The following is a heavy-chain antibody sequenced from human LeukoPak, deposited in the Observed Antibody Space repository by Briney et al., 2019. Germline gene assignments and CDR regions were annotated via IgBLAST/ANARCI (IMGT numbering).Heavy chain of an antibody. CDR2: IYTSGST. CDR3: ARDYLYYYGSGSYYALGY. Sequence: KPSETLSLTCTVSGDSISSYYWSWIRQPAGKGLEWIGRIYTSGSTNYNPSLKSRVTMSVDTSKNQFSLKLSSVTAADTAVYYCARDYLYYYGSGSYYALGYWGQGTLVTVSS. J-gene: IGHJ4*02. CDR1: GDSISSYY. D-gene: IGHD3-10*01. V-gene: IGHV4-4*07.